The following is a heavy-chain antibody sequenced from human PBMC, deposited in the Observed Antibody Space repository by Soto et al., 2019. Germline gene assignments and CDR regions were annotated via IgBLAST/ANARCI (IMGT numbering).Heavy chain of an antibody. CDR1: GFTFSSYG. Sequence: GGSLRLSCAASGFTFSSYGMHWVRQAPGKGLEWVAVIWYDGSNKYYADSVKGRFTISRDNSKNTLYLQMNSLRAEDTAVYYCARDLWPYCTNGVCYYMDVWGKGTTVTVSS. J-gene: IGHJ6*03. D-gene: IGHD2-8*01. V-gene: IGHV3-33*01. CDR2: IWYDGSNK. CDR3: ARDLWPYCTNGVCYYMDV.